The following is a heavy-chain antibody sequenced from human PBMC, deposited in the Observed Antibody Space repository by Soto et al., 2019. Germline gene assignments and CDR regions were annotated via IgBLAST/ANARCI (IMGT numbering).Heavy chain of an antibody. Sequence: QVQLVQSGAEVKKPGASVKVSCKASGYTFTSYGISWVRQAPGQGLEWMGWISAYNGNTNYAQKLQGRFTLTAXTSTSTAYMELRSLRSDDTAVYSCVVAAQPYYFDYWGQGTLVTVSS. CDR1: GYTFTSYG. CDR3: VVAAQPYYFDY. V-gene: IGHV1-18*01. D-gene: IGHD2-15*01. J-gene: IGHJ4*02. CDR2: ISAYNGNT.